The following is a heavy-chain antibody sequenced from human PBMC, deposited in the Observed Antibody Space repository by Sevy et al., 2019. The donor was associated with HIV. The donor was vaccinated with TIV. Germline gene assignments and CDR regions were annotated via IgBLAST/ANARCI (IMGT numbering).Heavy chain of an antibody. Sequence: GGSLRLSCAASGFTFSSYGMHWVRQAPGKGLEWVAFIRYDGSNKYYADSVKGRFTISRDNSKNTLYLQMNSLRAEDTAVYYCAKTLVPAAKYYYYYYMDVWGKGTAVTVSS. CDR1: GFTFSSYG. J-gene: IGHJ6*03. V-gene: IGHV3-30*02. D-gene: IGHD2-2*01. CDR3: AKTLVPAAKYYYYYYMDV. CDR2: IRYDGSNK.